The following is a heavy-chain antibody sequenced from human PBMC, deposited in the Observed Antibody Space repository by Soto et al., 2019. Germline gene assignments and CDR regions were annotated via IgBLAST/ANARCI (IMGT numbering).Heavy chain of an antibody. CDR1: GGSFSGYY. CDR3: ARGLAGRSSSWYDY. Sequence: PSETLSLTCAVYGGSFSGYYWSWIRQPPGKGLEWIGEINHSGTTNYNPSLKSRVTISVDTSKNQLSLKLSSVTAADTAVYYCARGLAGRSSSWYDYWGQGTLVT. CDR2: INHSGTT. J-gene: IGHJ4*02. V-gene: IGHV4-34*01. D-gene: IGHD6-13*01.